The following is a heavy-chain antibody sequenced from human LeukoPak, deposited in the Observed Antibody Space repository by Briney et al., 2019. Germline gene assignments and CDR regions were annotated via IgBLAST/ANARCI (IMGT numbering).Heavy chain of an antibody. CDR1: GGSINSYY. J-gene: IGHJ4*02. Sequence: SETLSLTCTASGGSINSYYWSWIRQPPGKGLEWIGYISYSGSTNYNPSLKSRVTISVDTSKNLFFLKLTSVTAADTALYYCARGNANWGQGTLVTVSS. CDR3: ARGNAN. V-gene: IGHV4-59*01. CDR2: ISYSGST.